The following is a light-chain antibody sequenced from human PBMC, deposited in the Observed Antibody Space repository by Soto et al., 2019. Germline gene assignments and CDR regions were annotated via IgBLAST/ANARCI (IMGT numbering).Light chain of an antibody. CDR1: TSDVGSYNL. J-gene: IGLJ2*01. V-gene: IGLV2-23*01. Sequence: QSVLTQPASVSGSPGQSITISCTGTTSDVGSYNLVSWYQQHPGKVPKLMIYEGSTRPSGISNRFSGSKSGTTASLTISGLQAEDEADYYCCSYAGSSTVVFGGGTKLTVL. CDR2: EGS. CDR3: CSYAGSSTVV.